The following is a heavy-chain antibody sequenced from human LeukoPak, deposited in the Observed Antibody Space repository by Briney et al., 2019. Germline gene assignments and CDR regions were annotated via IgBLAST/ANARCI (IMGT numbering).Heavy chain of an antibody. D-gene: IGHD3-10*01. V-gene: IGHV1-69*13. J-gene: IGHJ4*02. CDR1: GGTFSSYA. Sequence: GASVKVSCKASGGTFSSYAISWVRQAPGQGLEWMGGIIPIFGTANYAQKFQGRVTITADESTSTAYMELSSLRSEDTAVYYCARGIITMVRGVIPHYFDYWGRGTLVTVSS. CDR3: ARGIITMVRGVIPHYFDY. CDR2: IIPIFGTA.